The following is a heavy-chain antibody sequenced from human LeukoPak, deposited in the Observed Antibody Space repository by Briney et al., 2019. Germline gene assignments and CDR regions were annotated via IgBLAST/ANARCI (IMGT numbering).Heavy chain of an antibody. J-gene: IGHJ6*03. Sequence: PGGSLRLSCAASGFTFDDYGMSWVRQAPGKGLEWVSGITWNGDTTGYADSVKGRFAISRDNSKNTLYLQMNSLRAEDTAVYYCAKDLEAAALYYYYYMDVWGKGTTVTVSS. D-gene: IGHD6-13*01. V-gene: IGHV3-20*04. CDR1: GFTFDDYG. CDR2: ITWNGDTT. CDR3: AKDLEAAALYYYYYMDV.